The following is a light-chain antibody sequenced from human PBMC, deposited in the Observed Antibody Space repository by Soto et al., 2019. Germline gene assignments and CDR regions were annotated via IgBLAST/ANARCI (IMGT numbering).Light chain of an antibody. CDR3: SSYAGSNNLGV. Sequence: QSALTQPPSASGSPGQSVTISCAGTSSDVGGYNYVSWYQQHPGKAPKLMIYDVNKRPSGVPDRFSGSKSGNTASLTVSGLQAADEADYYCSSYAGSNNLGVFGTGTKVTVL. J-gene: IGLJ1*01. CDR2: DVN. CDR1: SSDVGGYNY. V-gene: IGLV2-8*01.